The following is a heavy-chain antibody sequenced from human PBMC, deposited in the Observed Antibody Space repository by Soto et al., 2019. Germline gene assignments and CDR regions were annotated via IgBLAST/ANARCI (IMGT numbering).Heavy chain of an antibody. CDR3: VRSMIIVVRLIGLDY. CDR2: IGGGGDDT. Sequence: TGGSLRLSCAASGFTFSNYAMSWVRQAPGKGLEWVSGIGGGGDDTYYADSVKGRFIISRDNAKNMLYLQMDSLSSEDTAVYYCVRSMIIVVRLIGLDYWGQGTLVTVSS. D-gene: IGHD3-22*01. J-gene: IGHJ4*02. CDR1: GFTFSNYA. V-gene: IGHV3-23*01.